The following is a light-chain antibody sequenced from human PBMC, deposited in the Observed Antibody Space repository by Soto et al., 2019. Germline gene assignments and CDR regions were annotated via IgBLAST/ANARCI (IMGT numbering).Light chain of an antibody. CDR2: VGS. Sequence: DIVMTQSPLSLPVTPGEPASISCRSSQSLLHSNGYNYLDWYVQKPGQSPQVLIYVGSNRASGVPDRFSGSGSGTDFTLKISRVEAEDVGVYYFMQGLQTPRTFGQGTKVEIK. J-gene: IGKJ1*01. V-gene: IGKV2-28*01. CDR3: MQGLQTPRT. CDR1: QSLLHSNGYNY.